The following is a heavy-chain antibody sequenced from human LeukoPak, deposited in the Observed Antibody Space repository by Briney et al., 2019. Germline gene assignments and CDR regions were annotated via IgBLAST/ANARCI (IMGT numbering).Heavy chain of an antibody. CDR3: ARAYDSSGYYYVALGAPYWYFDL. Sequence: PGGSLRLSCAASGFTFSDYYMSWIRKAPGKGLEWVSYISSSGSTIYYADSVKGRFTISRDNAKNSLYLQMNSLRAEDTAVYYSARAYDSSGYYYVALGAPYWYFDLWGRGTLVTVSS. V-gene: IGHV3-11*01. CDR1: GFTFSDYY. CDR2: ISSSGSTI. J-gene: IGHJ2*01. D-gene: IGHD3-22*01.